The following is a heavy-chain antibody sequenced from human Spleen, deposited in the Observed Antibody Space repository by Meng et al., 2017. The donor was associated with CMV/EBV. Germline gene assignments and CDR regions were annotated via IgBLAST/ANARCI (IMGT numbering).Heavy chain of an antibody. Sequence: GGSLKISCAASGFTFSSYGMHWVRQAPGKGLEWVAFIRYDGSDEYYADSVKGRFTISRDNSKNTLYVQMSSLRPEDTAVYFCAKDHGNYDLERVLDIWGQGTMVTVSS. J-gene: IGHJ3*02. CDR1: GFTFSSYG. CDR2: IRYDGSDE. CDR3: AKDHGNYDLERVLDI. V-gene: IGHV3-30*02. D-gene: IGHD3-22*01.